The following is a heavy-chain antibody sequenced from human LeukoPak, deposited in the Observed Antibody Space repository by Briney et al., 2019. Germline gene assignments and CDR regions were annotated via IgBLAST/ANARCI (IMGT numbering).Heavy chain of an antibody. Sequence: NSGGSIYYADSVKGRFTISRDNAKNSLYLQMNSLRVEDTAVYYCARGSPQTNMAVFDYWGQGTLVTVSS. V-gene: IGHV3-11*01. CDR2: NSGGSI. CDR3: ARGSPQTNMAVFDY. D-gene: IGHD1/OR15-1a*01. J-gene: IGHJ4*02.